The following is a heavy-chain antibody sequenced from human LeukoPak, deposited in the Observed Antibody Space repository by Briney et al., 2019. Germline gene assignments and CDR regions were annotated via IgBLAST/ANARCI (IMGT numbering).Heavy chain of an antibody. CDR3: ARDAPKVVPAAVYYYYYYMDV. V-gene: IGHV1-2*02. Sequence: ASVKVSCKASGYTFTGYYMHWARQAPGQGLEWMGWINPNSGGTNYAQKFQGRVTMTRDTSISTAYMELSRLRSDDTAVYYCARDAPKVVPAAVYYYYYYMDVWGKGTTVTISS. CDR1: GYTFTGYY. J-gene: IGHJ6*03. D-gene: IGHD2-2*01. CDR2: INPNSGGT.